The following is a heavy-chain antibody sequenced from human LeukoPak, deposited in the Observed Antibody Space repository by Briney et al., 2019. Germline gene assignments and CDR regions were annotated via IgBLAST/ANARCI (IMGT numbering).Heavy chain of an antibody. V-gene: IGHV4-59*01. CDR3: TRGTVTVNYFDY. Sequence: PSETLSLTCTVSGGSISSYYRSWLRQSPGKGLEWIGYIHYSGSTNYNPSLWSRVTMSVDTSKNQFSLKLSSVTAADTAVYYCTRGTVTVNYFDYWGQGTLVTVSS. CDR1: GGSISSYY. D-gene: IGHD4-11*01. J-gene: IGHJ4*02. CDR2: IHYSGST.